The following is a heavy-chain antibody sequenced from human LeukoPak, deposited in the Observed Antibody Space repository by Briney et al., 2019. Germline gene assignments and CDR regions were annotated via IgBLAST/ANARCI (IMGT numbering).Heavy chain of an antibody. V-gene: IGHV3-21*01. CDR2: ISTSSSYI. Sequence: GGSLRLSCAASGFTFSSYSMNWVRQAPGKGLEWVSFISTSSSYIYYADSVKGRFTISRDNAKDSLYLQMDSLRAEDTAVYYCARTEMGYYYYYMDVWGKGTTVTISS. J-gene: IGHJ6*03. D-gene: IGHD5-24*01. CDR3: ARTEMGYYYYYMDV. CDR1: GFTFSSYS.